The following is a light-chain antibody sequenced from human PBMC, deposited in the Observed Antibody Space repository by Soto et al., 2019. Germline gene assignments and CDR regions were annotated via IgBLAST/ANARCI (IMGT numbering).Light chain of an antibody. J-gene: IGKJ4*01. CDR1: QSINAW. CDR2: DVS. Sequence: DIQMTQSPSTLSASVGDKVTITCRASQSINAWLAWYQQKPGKAPKLLIYDVSTLDSGVPSRFSGSASGTDFTLTISSLQPEDFATYYCQQYKNYPLTFGGGTKVDIK. V-gene: IGKV1-5*01. CDR3: QQYKNYPLT.